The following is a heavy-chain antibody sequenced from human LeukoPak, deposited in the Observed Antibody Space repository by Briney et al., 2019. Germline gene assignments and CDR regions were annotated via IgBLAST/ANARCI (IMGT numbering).Heavy chain of an antibody. CDR2: INHSGST. V-gene: IGHV4-34*01. CDR3: ARCLAYCGGDCYDY. Sequence: SETLSLTCAVYGGSFSGYYWSWIRQPPGKGLEWIGEINHSGSTNYNPSLKSRVTISVDTSKSQFSLKLSSVTAADTAVYYCARCLAYCGGDCYDYWGQGTLVTVSS. J-gene: IGHJ4*02. D-gene: IGHD2-21*01. CDR1: GGSFSGYY.